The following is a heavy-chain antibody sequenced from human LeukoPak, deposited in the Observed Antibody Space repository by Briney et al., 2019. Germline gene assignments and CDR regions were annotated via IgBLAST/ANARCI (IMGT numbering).Heavy chain of an antibody. CDR2: IYPGDSDT. J-gene: IGHJ6*02. CDR1: GYSFTSYW. Sequence: GESLKISCKGSGYSFTSYWIGWVRQMPGKGLEWMGIIYPGDSDTRYSPSFQGQVTISADKSISTAYLQWSSLKASDTAMYYCARCEWAPDWGYYYGMDVWGQGTTVTVSS. D-gene: IGHD7-27*01. V-gene: IGHV5-51*01. CDR3: ARCEWAPDWGYYYGMDV.